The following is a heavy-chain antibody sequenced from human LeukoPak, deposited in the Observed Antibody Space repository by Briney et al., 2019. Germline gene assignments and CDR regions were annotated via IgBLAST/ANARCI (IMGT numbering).Heavy chain of an antibody. CDR2: ISWNSGSI. V-gene: IGHV3-9*03. J-gene: IGHJ4*02. Sequence: PGWSLRLSCAASGFTFDDYAMHWVRQAPGKGLEWVSGISWNSGSIGYADSVKGRFTISRDNAKNSLYLQMNSLRAEDMALYYCTKGVEMATITYFDYWGQGTLVTVSS. CDR1: GFTFDDYA. CDR3: TKGVEMATITYFDY. D-gene: IGHD5-24*01.